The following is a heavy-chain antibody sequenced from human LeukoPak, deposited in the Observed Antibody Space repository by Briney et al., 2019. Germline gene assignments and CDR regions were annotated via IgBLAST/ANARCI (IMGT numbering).Heavy chain of an antibody. V-gene: IGHV3-23*01. D-gene: IGHD3-10*01. CDR2: MNNGPGAT. Sequence: PGGSLRLSCAASGFSLSTSPMSWVRQPPGKGLEWVSAMNNGPGATSYRDSVRGRFTISRDDSKSTLYLQMNSLRAEDTAVYYCAGGYGSGSYSAWGQGIPVTVSS. CDR3: AGGYGSGSYSA. CDR1: GFSLSTSP. J-gene: IGHJ5*02.